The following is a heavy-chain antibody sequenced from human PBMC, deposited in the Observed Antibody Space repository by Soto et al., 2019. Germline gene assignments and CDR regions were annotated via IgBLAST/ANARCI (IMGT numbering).Heavy chain of an antibody. CDR1: GFTFSSYS. Sequence: GSLRLSCAASGFTFSSYSMNWVRQAPGKGLEWVSSISSSSSYIYYADSVKGRFTISRDNAKNTLYLQMNSLRAEDTAVYYCAKTRGVAPTDDAFDIWGQGTMVTVSS. V-gene: IGHV3-21*04. CDR2: ISSSSSYI. CDR3: AKTRGVAPTDDAFDI. D-gene: IGHD2-15*01. J-gene: IGHJ3*02.